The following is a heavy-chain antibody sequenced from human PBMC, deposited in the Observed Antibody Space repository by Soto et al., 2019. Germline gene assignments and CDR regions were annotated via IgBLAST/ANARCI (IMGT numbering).Heavy chain of an antibody. CDR1: GGTISSRSYY. D-gene: IGHD4-17*01. CDR3: ASTFAGDYEYYFDY. Sequence: SETLSLTCTVSGGTISSRSYYWGWIRQPPGKGLEWIGSIYYSGSTYYNPSLKSRVTISVDASKNQFSLKLSSVTAADTAVYYCASTFAGDYEYYFDYWGQGTLVTVSS. V-gene: IGHV4-39*01. CDR2: IYYSGST. J-gene: IGHJ4*02.